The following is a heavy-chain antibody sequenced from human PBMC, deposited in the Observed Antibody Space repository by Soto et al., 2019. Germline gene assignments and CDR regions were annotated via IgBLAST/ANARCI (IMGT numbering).Heavy chain of an antibody. Sequence: QVQLVQSGAEVKKPGSSVKVSCKASGGTFSSYAISWVRQAPGQGLEWMGGIIPIFGTANYAQKFQGRVTITADESTSTAYMELSSLRSEDTAVYYCARYAYYYDSSPHWWFDPWGQGTLVTVSS. J-gene: IGHJ5*02. CDR2: IIPIFGTA. CDR3: ARYAYYYDSSPHWWFDP. CDR1: GGTFSSYA. V-gene: IGHV1-69*01. D-gene: IGHD3-22*01.